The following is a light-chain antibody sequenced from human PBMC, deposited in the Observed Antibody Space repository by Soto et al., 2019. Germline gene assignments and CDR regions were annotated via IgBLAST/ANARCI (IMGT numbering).Light chain of an antibody. J-gene: IGLJ1*01. V-gene: IGLV2-11*01. Sequence: QSALTQPRSVSASPGQSVTISCTGTSSDVGNYNYVSWYQQHPGKAPKLIIYDVRKRPSGVHDRFSGSKSGNTASLTISGLRADDEADYYCCSYAGSFTYVFGTGTKVTVL. CDR2: DVR. CDR1: SSDVGNYNY. CDR3: CSYAGSFTYV.